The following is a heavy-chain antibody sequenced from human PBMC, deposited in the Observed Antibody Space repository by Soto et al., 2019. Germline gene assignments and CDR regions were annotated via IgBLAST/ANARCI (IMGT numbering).Heavy chain of an antibody. J-gene: IGHJ6*03. CDR2: MNPNSGNT. D-gene: IGHD2-15*01. V-gene: IGHV1-8*01. CDR3: ARYYCSGGSCSYYYYYMDV. Sequence: ASVKVSCKASGYTFTSYDINWVRQATGQGLGWMGWMNPNSGNTGYAQKFQGRVTMTRNTSISTAYMELSSLRSEDTAVYYCARYYCSGGSCSYYYYYMDVWGKGTTVTVSS. CDR1: GYTFTSYD.